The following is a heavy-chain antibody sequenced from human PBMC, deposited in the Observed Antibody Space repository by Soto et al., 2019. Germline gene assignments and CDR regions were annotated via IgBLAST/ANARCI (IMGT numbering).Heavy chain of an antibody. CDR2: ISYDGSNK. CDR1: GFTFSSYG. CDR3: AKEMDYYGSGSYYYYYGMDV. D-gene: IGHD3-10*01. Sequence: QPGGSLRLSCAASGFTFSSYGMHWVRQAPGKGLEWVAVISYDGSNKYYADSVKGRFTISRDNSKNTLYLQMNSLRAEDTAVYYCAKEMDYYGSGSYYYYYGMDVWGQGTTVTVSS. J-gene: IGHJ6*02. V-gene: IGHV3-30*18.